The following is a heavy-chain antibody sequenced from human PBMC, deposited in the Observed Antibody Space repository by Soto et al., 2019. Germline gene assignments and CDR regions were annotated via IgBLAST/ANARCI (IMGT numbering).Heavy chain of an antibody. V-gene: IGHV4-59*01. D-gene: IGHD6-13*01. CDR2: IYYSGST. CDR3: AKDRQQLVFSGWFDP. Sequence: SETLSLTCTVSGGAISSYYGSWIRQPPGKGLEWIGYIYYSGSTNYNPSLESRVTISVDTSKNQFSLKLSSVTAADTAVYYCAKDRQQLVFSGWFDPWGQGTLVTVSS. J-gene: IGHJ5*02. CDR1: GGAISSYY.